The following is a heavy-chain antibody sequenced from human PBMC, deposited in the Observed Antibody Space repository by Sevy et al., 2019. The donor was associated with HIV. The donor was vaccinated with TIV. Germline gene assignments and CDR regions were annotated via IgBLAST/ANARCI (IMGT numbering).Heavy chain of an antibody. J-gene: IGHJ3*02. D-gene: IGHD3-22*01. CDR3: GERERSYYDSSGNYDVFDI. CDR1: GFDFSTYG. V-gene: IGHV3-33*03. Sequence: GGSLRLSCAASGFDFSTYGMHWVRQAPGKGLEWVAFISYDGSDKWYQDSVKGRFTISRDNSKITLYLQMNSLRVEDTGVYYWGERERSYYDSSGNYDVFDIWGQGTKVTVSS. CDR2: ISYDGSDK.